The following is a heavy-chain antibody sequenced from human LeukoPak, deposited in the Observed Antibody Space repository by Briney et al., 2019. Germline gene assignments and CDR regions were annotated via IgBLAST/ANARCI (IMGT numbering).Heavy chain of an antibody. D-gene: IGHD3-10*01. CDR1: GYTFTGYY. V-gene: IGHV1-2*06. Sequence: GASVKVSCKASGYTFTGYYMHLVRQAPGQGLEWMGRINPNSGGTNYAQKFQGRVTMTRDTSISTAYMELSRLRSDDTAVYYCAREINYYGSGSYDTNDYWGQGTLVTVSS. J-gene: IGHJ4*02. CDR3: AREINYYGSGSYDTNDY. CDR2: INPNSGGT.